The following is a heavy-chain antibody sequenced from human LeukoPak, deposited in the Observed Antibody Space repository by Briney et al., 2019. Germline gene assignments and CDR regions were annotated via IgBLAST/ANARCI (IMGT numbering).Heavy chain of an antibody. CDR3: AKDPSSGWSEYFQH. J-gene: IGHJ1*01. D-gene: IGHD6-19*01. CDR1: GFTFSSYA. V-gene: IGHV3-23*01. Sequence: PGGSLRLSCAASGFTFSSYAMSWVRQAPGKGLEWVSAISGSGGSTYYTDSVKGRFTISRDNSKNTLYLQMNSLRAEDTAVYYCAKDPSSGWSEYFQHWGQGTLVTVFS. CDR2: ISGSGGST.